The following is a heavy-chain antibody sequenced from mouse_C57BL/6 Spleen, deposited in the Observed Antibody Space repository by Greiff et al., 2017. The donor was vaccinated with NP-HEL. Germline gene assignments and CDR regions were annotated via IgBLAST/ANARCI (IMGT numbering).Heavy chain of an antibody. V-gene: IGHV5-16*01. J-gene: IGHJ1*03. D-gene: IGHD2-4*01. Sequence: EVKLMESEGGLVQPGSSMKLSCTASGFTFSDYYMAWVRQVPEKGLEWVANINYDGSSTYYLDSLKSRFIISRDNAKNILYLQMSSLKSEDTATYYCARDDYDSYWYFDVWGTGTTVTVSS. CDR3: ARDDYDSYWYFDV. CDR2: INYDGSST. CDR1: GFTFSDYY.